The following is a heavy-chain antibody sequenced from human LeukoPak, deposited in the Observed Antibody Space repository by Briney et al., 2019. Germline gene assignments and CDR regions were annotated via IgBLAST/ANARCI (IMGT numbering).Heavy chain of an antibody. Sequence: GGSLRLSCVVSGFTFNRCWMNWVRQAPGKGLEWVAHINPDGRDTYYVDSVKGRFTISRDNAQNSVYLQMNSLRVEDTAVYYCTSWGDTTAEYFQRWGQGTLVTVSS. J-gene: IGHJ1*01. CDR3: TSWGDTTAEYFQR. V-gene: IGHV3-7*01. CDR2: INPDGRDT. D-gene: IGHD2-21*02. CDR1: GFTFNRCW.